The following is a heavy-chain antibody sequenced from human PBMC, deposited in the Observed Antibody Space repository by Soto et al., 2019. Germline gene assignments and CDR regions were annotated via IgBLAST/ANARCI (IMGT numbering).Heavy chain of an antibody. V-gene: IGHV1-69*13. CDR1: GGTFSSYA. D-gene: IGHD2-2*01. CDR2: IIPIFGTA. J-gene: IGHJ6*02. Sequence: SVKVSCKASGGTFSSYAISWVRQAPGQGLEWMGGIIPIFGTANYAQKFQGRVTITADESTSTAYMELSSLRSEDTAVYYCARDSVGQGYCSSTSCHPYYYGMDVWGQGTMVTVSS. CDR3: ARDSVGQGYCSSTSCHPYYYGMDV.